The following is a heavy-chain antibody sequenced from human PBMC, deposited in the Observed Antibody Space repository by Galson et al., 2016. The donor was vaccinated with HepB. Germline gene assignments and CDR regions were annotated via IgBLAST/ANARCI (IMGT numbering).Heavy chain of an antibody. D-gene: IGHD2-15*01. CDR1: GYTFTRFA. CDR3: ASGDLMVVAAWLAS. V-gene: IGHV1-18*01. J-gene: IGHJ5*02. CDR2: VSAYNGNT. Sequence: SVKVSCKASGYTFTRFAIHWVRQAPGQGLEWMGWVSAYNGNTNYAQNLQGRVTMTTDTSTSTVYMELMGLTSDATALYYCASGDLMVVAAWLASWGQGTLITVSS.